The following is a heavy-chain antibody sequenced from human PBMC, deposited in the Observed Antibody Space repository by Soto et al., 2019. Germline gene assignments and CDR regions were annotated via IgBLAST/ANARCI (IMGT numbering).Heavy chain of an antibody. Sequence: GSLGLACSASGFSFSISPMHWVRQAPGKGPEWVALISYDGTNKSYADSVKGRLTISRDNSKSTLYLQVDSLRPEDAAVYYCERDPKTSGGQHWAFNYFDSWGQGTLVTVYS. CDR3: ERDPKTSGGQHWAFNYFDS. D-gene: IGHD7-27*01. CDR2: ISYDGTNK. CDR1: GFSFSISP. J-gene: IGHJ4*02. V-gene: IGHV3-30-3*01.